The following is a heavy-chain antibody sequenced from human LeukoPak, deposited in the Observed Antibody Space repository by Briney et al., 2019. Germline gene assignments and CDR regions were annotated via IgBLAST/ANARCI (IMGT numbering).Heavy chain of an antibody. CDR1: GGSISAYY. CDR2: IYYSGST. V-gene: IGHV4-59*08. Sequence: PSETLSLTCNVSGGSISAYYWSWIRQPPGKGLEYMGYIYYSGSTDYNPSFKSRITISVDTSKNQFSLKLSSVTAADTAVYYCARHYYGTSGYYYFDYWGQGTLVTVSS. CDR3: ARHYYGTSGYYYFDY. D-gene: IGHD3-22*01. J-gene: IGHJ4*02.